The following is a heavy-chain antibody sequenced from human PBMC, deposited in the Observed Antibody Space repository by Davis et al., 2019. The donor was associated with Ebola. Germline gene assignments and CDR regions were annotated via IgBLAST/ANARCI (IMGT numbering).Heavy chain of an antibody. CDR1: GFAFSGYG. Sequence: PGGSLRLSCTASGFAFSGYGMHWVRQAPGKGLEWVALMSHDGSEVHYADSVKGRFTISRDDSKNTVYLQMNSLRGDDTAMYYCANGLRGTISYILENWGQGILVTVSS. V-gene: IGHV3-30*18. D-gene: IGHD1-7*01. J-gene: IGHJ4*02. CDR3: ANGLRGTISYILEN. CDR2: MSHDGSEV.